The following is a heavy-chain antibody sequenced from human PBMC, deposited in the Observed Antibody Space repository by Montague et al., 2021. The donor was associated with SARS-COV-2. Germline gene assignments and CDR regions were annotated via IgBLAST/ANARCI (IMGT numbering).Heavy chain of an antibody. J-gene: IGHJ4*02. D-gene: IGHD2-2*01. CDR3: APLGYCGSDNCYRVN. Sequence: SETLSLTCAVSGGSISSRNWWSWVRQPPGKGLEWIGEIYHSGSTNYNPSLKSRVTISVDKSKNRFSLNLSSVTAADTAVYHCAPLGYCGSDNCYRVNRGQGTLVTVSS. CDR1: GGSISSRNW. CDR2: IYHSGST. V-gene: IGHV4-4*02.